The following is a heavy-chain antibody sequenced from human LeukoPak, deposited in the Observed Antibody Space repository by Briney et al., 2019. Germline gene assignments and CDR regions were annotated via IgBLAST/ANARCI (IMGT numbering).Heavy chain of an antibody. Sequence: GGSLRLSCVASGFSSSNSDMGWVRQAPGKGLEWVSTISISGGTTYYADSVKGRFPISRDNSKNTLYLQVTSLRAEDTAVYYCAKVTSKLATIRGYFDYWGQGTLVTVSS. CDR3: AKVTSKLATIRGYFDY. CDR2: ISISGGTT. V-gene: IGHV3-23*01. D-gene: IGHD5-24*01. CDR1: GFSSSNSD. J-gene: IGHJ4*02.